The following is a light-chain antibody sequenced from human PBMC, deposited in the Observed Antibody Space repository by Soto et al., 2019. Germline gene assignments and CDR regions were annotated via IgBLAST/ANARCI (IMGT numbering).Light chain of an antibody. Sequence: QSALTQPASVSGSPGQSITISCTGTNSDVGGYNYVSWYQQHPGKVPKLMISEVSNRPSGVSNRFSGSKSGNTASLTISGLQAEDEADYYCSSFTSGSTLFGTGTKLTVL. V-gene: IGLV2-14*01. CDR3: SSFTSGSTL. J-gene: IGLJ1*01. CDR2: EVS. CDR1: NSDVGGYNY.